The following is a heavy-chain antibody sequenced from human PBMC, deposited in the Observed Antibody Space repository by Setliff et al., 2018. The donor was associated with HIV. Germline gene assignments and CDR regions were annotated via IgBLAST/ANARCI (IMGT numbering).Heavy chain of an antibody. J-gene: IGHJ6*03. Sequence: SETLSLTCTVSGGSISGHYWSWIRQPPGKGLEWVGYISDSGSTNYNPSLKSRVTISVDTSKKQFSLKVNSVTAADTAVYYCASWPDFWSGYPNYYYHQYMDVWGKGTTVTVSS. CDR1: GGSISGHY. CDR2: ISDSGST. D-gene: IGHD3-3*01. V-gene: IGHV4-59*11. CDR3: ASWPDFWSGYPNYYYHQYMDV.